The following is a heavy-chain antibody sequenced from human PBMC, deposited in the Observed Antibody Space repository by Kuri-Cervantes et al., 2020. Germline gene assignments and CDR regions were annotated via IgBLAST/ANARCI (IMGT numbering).Heavy chain of an antibody. CDR2: ISYDGSNK. V-gene: IGHV3-30*03. CDR1: GFTFSSYG. Sequence: GGSLRLSCAASGFTFSSYGMHWVRQAPGKGLEWVAVISYDGSNKYYADSVKGRFTISRDNSKNTLYLQMNSLRAEDTAVYYCARGGYEDGYNSVPPDAFDIWGQGTMVTVSS. CDR3: ARGGYEDGYNSVPPDAFDI. J-gene: IGHJ3*02. D-gene: IGHD5-24*01.